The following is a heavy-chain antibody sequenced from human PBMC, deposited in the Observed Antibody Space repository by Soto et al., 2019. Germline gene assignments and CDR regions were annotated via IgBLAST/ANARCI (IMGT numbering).Heavy chain of an antibody. CDR1: GFTFSSYA. Sequence: PGGSLRLSCASSGFTFSSYAMSCVRHSPGKWLEWVSAISGSGGSTYYADSVKGRFTISRDNSKNTLYLQMNSLRAEDTAVYYCAKDGRYFGVSFDYWGQGTLVTVSS. J-gene: IGHJ4*02. CDR3: AKDGRYFGVSFDY. CDR2: ISGSGGST. D-gene: IGHD3-9*01. V-gene: IGHV3-23*01.